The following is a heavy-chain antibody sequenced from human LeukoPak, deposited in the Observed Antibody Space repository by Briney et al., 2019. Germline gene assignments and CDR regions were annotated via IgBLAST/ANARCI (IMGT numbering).Heavy chain of an antibody. V-gene: IGHV3-23*01. CDR1: GFTFSGYG. D-gene: IGHD6-19*01. J-gene: IGHJ4*02. Sequence: GGSLRLSCAASGFTFSGYGLSWVRQAPGMGLEWVSSISGSGGRTYYADSVKGRFTISRDNSKNTLYLQMNSLRAEDTAVYYCAKDGGGSSGWSLDYWGQGTLVTVSS. CDR3: AKDGGGSSGWSLDY. CDR2: ISGSGGRT.